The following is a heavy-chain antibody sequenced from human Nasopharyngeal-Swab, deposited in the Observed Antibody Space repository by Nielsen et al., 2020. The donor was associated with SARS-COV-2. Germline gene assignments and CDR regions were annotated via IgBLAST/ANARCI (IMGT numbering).Heavy chain of an antibody. D-gene: IGHD4-23*01. V-gene: IGHV3-49*03. Sequence: GESLKIPCTASGFTFGDYAMSWFRQAPGKGLEWVGFIRSKAYGGTTEYAASVKGRFTISRDDSKSIAYLQMNSLKTEDTAVYYCTRASYGGNGSPDYWGQGTLVTVSS. J-gene: IGHJ4*02. CDR1: GFTFGDYA. CDR3: TRASYGGNGSPDY. CDR2: IRSKAYGGTT.